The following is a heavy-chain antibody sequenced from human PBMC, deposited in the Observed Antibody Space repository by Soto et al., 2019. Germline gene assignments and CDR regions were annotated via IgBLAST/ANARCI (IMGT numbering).Heavy chain of an antibody. CDR3: ARQEAAAHYYYGMDV. CDR1: GYSFTSYW. V-gene: IGHV5-51*01. Sequence: GESLKISCKGSGYSFTSYWIGWVRQMPGKGLERMGSIYPGDSDTRYSPSFQGQVTISADKSISTAYLQWSSLKASDTAMYYCARQEAAAHYYYGMDVWGQGTTVTVSS. CDR2: IYPGDSDT. J-gene: IGHJ6*02. D-gene: IGHD6-13*01.